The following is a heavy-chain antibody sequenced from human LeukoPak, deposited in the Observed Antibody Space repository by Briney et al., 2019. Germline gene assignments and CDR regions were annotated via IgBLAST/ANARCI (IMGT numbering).Heavy chain of an antibody. D-gene: IGHD3-10*01. CDR1: GFTFSSYG. J-gene: IGHJ4*02. CDR3: ARGASPNYFGSGAFDY. V-gene: IGHV3-23*01. Sequence: GGSLRLSCAASGFTFSSYGMSWVRQAPGKGLEWVSAISGSGGSTYYADSVKGRFTISRDNSKNSLYLQMNSLRAEDTAVYYCARGASPNYFGSGAFDYWGQGTLVTVSS. CDR2: ISGSGGST.